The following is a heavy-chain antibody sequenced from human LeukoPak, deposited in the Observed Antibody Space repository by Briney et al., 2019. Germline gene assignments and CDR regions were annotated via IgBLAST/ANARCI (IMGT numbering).Heavy chain of an antibody. V-gene: IGHV3-73*01. CDR1: GFTFSGSA. Sequence: GGSLRLSCAASGFTFSGSAMHWVRQASGKGLEWVGRIRGKANSYATAYAASVKGRFTISRDDSKNTAYLQMNSLKTEDTAVYYCSATVTTHAFDIWGQGTMVTVSS. D-gene: IGHD4-17*01. J-gene: IGHJ3*02. CDR3: SATVTTHAFDI. CDR2: IRGKANSYAT.